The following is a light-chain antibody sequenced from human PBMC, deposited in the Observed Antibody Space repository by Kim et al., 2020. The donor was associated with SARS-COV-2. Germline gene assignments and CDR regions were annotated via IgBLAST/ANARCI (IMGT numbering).Light chain of an antibody. Sequence: EIVMTQSPLSLPVTPGEPASISCRSSQSLLYRNGNNYLDWYVQKAGQSPQLLIYLVSNRASGVPDRFSGGGSGTDFTLKISRVEAEDAGVYYCMQALQTPFTFGGGTKVDIK. J-gene: IGKJ4*01. V-gene: IGKV2-28*01. CDR2: LVS. CDR3: MQALQTPFT. CDR1: QSLLYRNGNNY.